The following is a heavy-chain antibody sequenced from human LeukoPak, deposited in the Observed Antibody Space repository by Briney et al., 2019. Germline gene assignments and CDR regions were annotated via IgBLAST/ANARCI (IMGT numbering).Heavy chain of an antibody. CDR1: GFTFSSYG. J-gene: IGHJ4*02. CDR2: IRYDGSNK. D-gene: IGHD1-26*01. V-gene: IGHV3-30*02. CDR3: AKGRGSYYFDY. Sequence: GGSLRLSCAASGFTFSSYGMHWVRQAPGKGLEWVAFIRYDGSNKYYADSVKGRFTISRDNSKNTLYLQMNSLRAEDTAVYYCAKGRGSYYFDYWGQGTLVTVSS.